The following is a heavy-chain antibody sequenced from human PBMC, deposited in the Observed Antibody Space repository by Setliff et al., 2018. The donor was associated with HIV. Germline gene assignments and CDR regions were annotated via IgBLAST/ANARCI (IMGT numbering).Heavy chain of an antibody. V-gene: IGHV4-34*01. CDR2: INPTGSA. Sequence: SETLSLTCAVYGGSLSDYYWSWFRLPPGKGLEWIGGINPTGSANYNPSLKGRVTISTDPSKRQFSLRLTSVTAADTAIYYCASLIIAAGGTRLDSWGLGTLVTVSS. D-gene: IGHD6-13*01. J-gene: IGHJ5*01. CDR1: GGSLSDYY. CDR3: ASLIIAAGGTRLDS.